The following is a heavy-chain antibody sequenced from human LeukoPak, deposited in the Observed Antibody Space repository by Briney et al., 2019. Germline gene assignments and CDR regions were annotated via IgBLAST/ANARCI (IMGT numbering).Heavy chain of an antibody. CDR3: ARGKGVGATNYFDL. CDR1: GYPLDNDD. CDR2: MNPYSGTS. V-gene: IGHV1-8*01. D-gene: IGHD1-26*01. J-gene: IGHJ4*02. Sequence: ASVKVSCKASGYPLDNDDLNWVRQAPGQGLEWTGVMNPYSGTSVAAQKFRGRFTMTRDSTKTTAYMELSSLTSEDTAVYFCARGKGVGATNYFDLWGQGTLVSVSS.